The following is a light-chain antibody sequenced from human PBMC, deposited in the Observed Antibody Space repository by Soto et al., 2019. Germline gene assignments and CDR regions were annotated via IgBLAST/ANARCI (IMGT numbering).Light chain of an antibody. V-gene: IGLV2-14*01. CDR2: EVG. CDR1: SSDVGAYNY. J-gene: IGLJ2*01. CDR3: TSYTGSSVV. Sequence: QSVLTLPASVSGSPGQSITISCTGTSSDVGAYNYVSWYQQHPGKVPKLMIYEVGNRPSGVSDRFSGSKSGNTASLTISGLQAEDEADYYCTSYTGSSVVFGGGTKLTVL.